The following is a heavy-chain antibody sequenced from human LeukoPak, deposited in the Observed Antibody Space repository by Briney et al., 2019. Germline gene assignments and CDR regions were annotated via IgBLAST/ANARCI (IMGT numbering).Heavy chain of an antibody. V-gene: IGHV3-30*04. D-gene: IGHD3-10*01. CDR2: ISYDGSNK. CDR3: ARDGYYYGSGSYYKVDFDY. Sequence: PGGSLRLSCAASGFTFRSYAMHWVRQAPGKGLEWVAVISYDGSNKYYADSVKGRFTISRDNSKNTLYLQMNSLRAEDTAVYYCARDGYYYGSGSYYKVDFDYWGQGTLVTVSS. J-gene: IGHJ4*02. CDR1: GFTFRSYA.